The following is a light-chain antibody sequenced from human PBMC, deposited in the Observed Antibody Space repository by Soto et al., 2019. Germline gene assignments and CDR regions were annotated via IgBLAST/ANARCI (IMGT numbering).Light chain of an antibody. J-gene: IGLJ1*01. CDR1: SSDVGGYNL. CDR2: EVT. V-gene: IGLV2-14*03. CDR3: QSYDSSLGYV. Sequence: QSALTQPASVSGSPGQSITFSCTGTSSDVGGYNLVSWYQQHPGEAPKLMIYEVTNRPSGVSNRFSGSKSGNTASLTISGLQAEDEADYYCQSYDSSLGYVFGTGTKVTVL.